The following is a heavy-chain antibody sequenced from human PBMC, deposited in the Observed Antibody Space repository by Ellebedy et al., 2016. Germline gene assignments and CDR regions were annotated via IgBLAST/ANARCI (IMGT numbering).Heavy chain of an antibody. CDR3: ARGLPRGQMASRVIGFSGGGRNAFDI. J-gene: IGHJ3*02. CDR1: GGSVRSGSYY. CDR2: INHSGST. D-gene: IGHD2-15*01. V-gene: IGHV4-39*07. Sequence: SETLSLXXTVSGGSVRSGSYYWSWIRQPPGKGLEWIGEINHSGSTNYNPSLKSRVTISVDTSKNQFSLKLSSVTAADTAVYYCARGLPRGQMASRVIGFSGGGRNAFDIWGQGTMVTVSS.